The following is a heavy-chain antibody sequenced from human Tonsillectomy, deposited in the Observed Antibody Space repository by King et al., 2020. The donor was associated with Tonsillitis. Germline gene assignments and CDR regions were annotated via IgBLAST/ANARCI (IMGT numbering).Heavy chain of an antibody. CDR1: GFTFSSYA. CDR2: ISGSGGSK. V-gene: IGHV3-23*04. J-gene: IGHJ3*02. CDR3: AKHQLGSSAWLPPWAFDT. D-gene: IGHD6-13*01. Sequence: VQLVESGGGLVQPGGSLRLSCAASGFTFSSYAMSWVRQAPGKGLEWVAAISGSGGSKYYADSVKGRFTISRDNSKNTLYLQMNSLRAEDTAVYYCAKHQLGSSAWLPPWAFDTWGQGTMVTVSS.